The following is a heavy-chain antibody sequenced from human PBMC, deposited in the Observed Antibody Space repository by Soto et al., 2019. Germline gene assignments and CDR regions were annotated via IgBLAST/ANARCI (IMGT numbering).Heavy chain of an antibody. V-gene: IGHV3-15*07. CDR3: TTENPVWFGDLLFTAYGMEV. Sequence: EVQLVESGGGWVKPGGSLRLSCVASGFSFSKAWMNWVRQAPGKGPESVGRIRSNTDGGKVDYAAPVKGRFTISRDDSKNMLYLQMNSLKTEDTAVYSCTTENPVWFGDLLFTAYGMEVWGQGTTVTVSS. D-gene: IGHD3-10*01. J-gene: IGHJ6*02. CDR1: GFSFSKAW. CDR2: IRSNTDGGKV.